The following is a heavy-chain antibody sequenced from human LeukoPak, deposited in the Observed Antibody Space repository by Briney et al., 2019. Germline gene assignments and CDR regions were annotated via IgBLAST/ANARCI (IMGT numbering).Heavy chain of an antibody. J-gene: IGHJ5*02. CDR1: GYSFTSYW. CDR3: ARSEGYSSSWYWFDP. D-gene: IGHD6-13*01. V-gene: IGHV5-51*01. Sequence: TRGESLKISCKGSGYSFTSYWIGWVRQMPGKGQEWMGIIYPGDSDTRYSPSFQGQVTISADKSISTAYLQWSSLKASDTAMYYCARSEGYSSSWYWFDPWGQGTLVTVSS. CDR2: IYPGDSDT.